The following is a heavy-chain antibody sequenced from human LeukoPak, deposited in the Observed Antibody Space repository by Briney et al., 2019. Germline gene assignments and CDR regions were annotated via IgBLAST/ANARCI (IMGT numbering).Heavy chain of an antibody. CDR1: GYIFTSYY. J-gene: IGHJ4*02. D-gene: IGHD1-26*01. CDR3: VREYRGGYFDF. V-gene: IGHV1-46*03. Sequence: GASVKVSCKASGYIFTSYYMHWVRQAPGQGLEWLGVVYPSAGTSDTAQRFRARITLSDDTAKSTAYMELRSLKSEDTAIYFCVREYRGGYFDFWGQGTLVTVSS. CDR2: VYPSAGTS.